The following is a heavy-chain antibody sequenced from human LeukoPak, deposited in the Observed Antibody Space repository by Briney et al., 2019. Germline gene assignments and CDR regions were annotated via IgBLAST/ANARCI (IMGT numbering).Heavy chain of an antibody. CDR3: ARGRGYSSSWYKGASRYYYMDV. J-gene: IGHJ6*03. CDR2: INHSGST. V-gene: IGHV4-34*01. CDR1: GGSFSGYY. D-gene: IGHD6-13*01. Sequence: SETLSLTCAVYGGSFSGYYWSWIRQPPGKGLEWTGEINHSGSTNYNPSLKSRVTISVDTSKNQFSLKLSSVTAADTAAYYCARGRGYSSSWYKGASRYYYMDVWGKGTTVTVSS.